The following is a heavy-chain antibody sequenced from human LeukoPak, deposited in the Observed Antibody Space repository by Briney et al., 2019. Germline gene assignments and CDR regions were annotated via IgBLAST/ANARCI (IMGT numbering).Heavy chain of an antibody. D-gene: IGHD3-22*01. CDR1: GGSITDYY. V-gene: IGHV4-59*01. CDR2: AYYSGSS. CDR3: ARDLKLVGSSGYYAFDI. J-gene: IGHJ3*02. Sequence: SETLSLTCTVSGGSITDYYRGWIRPPPGKGLEWIGYAYYSGSSNYNPSLKRRVTISVDTSKNQLSLKMSSVTAADTAVYYCARDLKLVGSSGYYAFDIWGQGTMVTVSS.